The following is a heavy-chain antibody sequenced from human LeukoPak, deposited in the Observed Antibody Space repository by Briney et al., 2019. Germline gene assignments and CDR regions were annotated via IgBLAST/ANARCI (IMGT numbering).Heavy chain of an antibody. CDR1: GFTFTNYW. CDR2: IKEDGSEK. Sequence: GGSLRLSCAASGFTFTNYWMSWVRQAPGKGLEWVANIKEDGSEKYYVDSVKGRFTISRDNAKNSLYPQMNSLRAEDTAVYYCARDQGWGQGTLVTVSS. CDR3: ARDQG. J-gene: IGHJ4*02. V-gene: IGHV3-7*01.